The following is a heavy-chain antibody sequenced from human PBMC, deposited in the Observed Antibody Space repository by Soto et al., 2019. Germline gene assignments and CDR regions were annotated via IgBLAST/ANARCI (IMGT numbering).Heavy chain of an antibody. V-gene: IGHV1-69*13. D-gene: IGHD3-22*01. CDR1: GGTFSSYA. CDR2: IIPIFGTA. CDR3: ARTPYYDSSGCFFDY. Sequence: VKVSCKASGGTFSSYAISWVRQAPGQGLEWMGGIIPIFGTANYAQKFQGRVTITADESTSTAYMELSSLRSEDTAMYYCARTPYYDSSGCFFDYWGQGTLVTVSS. J-gene: IGHJ4*02.